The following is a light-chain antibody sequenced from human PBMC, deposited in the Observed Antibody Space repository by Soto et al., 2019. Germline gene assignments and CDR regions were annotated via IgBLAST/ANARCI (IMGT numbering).Light chain of an antibody. J-gene: IGLJ3*02. CDR2: EVT. CDR1: SSDVGAYKY. Sequence: QSALTQPPSASGSPGQSVTITCTGTSSDVGAYKYVYWYQQYPGKAPKLMIYEVTKRPSGVPDRFSGSKSGNTASQTVSWLQAEDDADYYCTSYVGSDIWVFGGGTKLTVL. CDR3: TSYVGSDIWV. V-gene: IGLV2-8*01.